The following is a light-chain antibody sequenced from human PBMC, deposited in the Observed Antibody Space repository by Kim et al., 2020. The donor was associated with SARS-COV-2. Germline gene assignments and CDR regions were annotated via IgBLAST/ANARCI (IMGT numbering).Light chain of an antibody. CDR1: QSILRTSHNKNY. Sequence: ATVHRHSSQSILRTSHNKNYLAWYQQKPEQPPTLLIYWASTRKYGVPDRFSGSGSQTDFPLTISSLQAEDVAVYYCQQYYSARRTFGQGTKVDIK. CDR2: WAS. V-gene: IGKV4-1*01. CDR3: QQYYSARRT. J-gene: IGKJ1*01.